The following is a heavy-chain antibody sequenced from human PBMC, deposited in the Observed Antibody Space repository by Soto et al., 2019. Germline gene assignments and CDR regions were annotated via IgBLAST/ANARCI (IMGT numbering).Heavy chain of an antibody. CDR2: ISGSGGST. V-gene: IGHV3-23*01. Sequence: PGGSLRLSWAASGFTFSSYAMSWVRQAPGKGLEWVSAISGSGGSTYYADSVKGRFTISRDNSKNTLYLQMNSLRAEDTAVYYCAKRAHDFWSGYPNWFDPWGQGTLVTVSS. CDR3: AKRAHDFWSGYPNWFDP. D-gene: IGHD3-3*01. CDR1: GFTFSSYA. J-gene: IGHJ5*02.